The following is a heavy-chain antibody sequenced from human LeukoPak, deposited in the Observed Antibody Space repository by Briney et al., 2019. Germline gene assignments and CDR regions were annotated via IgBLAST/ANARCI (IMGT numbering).Heavy chain of an antibody. J-gene: IGHJ5*02. D-gene: IGHD6-19*01. Sequence: GGSLRLSCAASGFTFSNYAMSWARQAPGKGLEWVSSISVSGGNTYYADSVKGRFTISRDNSKNTLYLQMNSLTAEDTALYYCATKQWLVRGWFDPWGQGTLVTVSS. CDR1: GFTFSNYA. CDR3: ATKQWLVRGWFDP. V-gene: IGHV3-23*01. CDR2: ISVSGGNT.